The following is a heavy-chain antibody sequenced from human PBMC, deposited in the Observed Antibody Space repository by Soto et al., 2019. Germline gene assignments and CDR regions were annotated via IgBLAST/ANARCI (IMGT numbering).Heavy chain of an antibody. V-gene: IGHV1-69*01. CDR3: ARSQGSSTSLEIYYYYYYGMDV. J-gene: IGHJ6*02. CDR1: GGTFSSYA. D-gene: IGHD2-2*01. Sequence: QVQLVQSGAEVKKPGSSVKVCCKASGGTFSSYAISWVRQAPGQGLEWMGGIIPISGTANYAQKFQGRVTITADESTSTAYMELSSPRSEDTAVYYCARSQGSSTSLEIYYYYYYGMDVWGQGTTVTVSS. CDR2: IIPISGTA.